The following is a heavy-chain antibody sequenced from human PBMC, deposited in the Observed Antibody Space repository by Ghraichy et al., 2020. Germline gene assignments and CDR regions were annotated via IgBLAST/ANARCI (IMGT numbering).Heavy chain of an antibody. J-gene: IGHJ4*02. Sequence: SETLSLTCVMYGGSFSDYYWSWIRQSPRKGLEWIGEISQTEGTKYSPSLKSRVTISIDTPNNEFSLKLTSVTAADTAVYYCVRGLDHSKQGYWGKGTLVTVSS. CDR2: ISQTEGT. CDR1: GGSFSDYY. V-gene: IGHV4-34*01. CDR3: VRGLDHSKQGY. D-gene: IGHD4-11*01.